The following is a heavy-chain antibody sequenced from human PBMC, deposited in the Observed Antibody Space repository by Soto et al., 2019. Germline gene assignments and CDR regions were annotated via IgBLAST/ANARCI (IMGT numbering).Heavy chain of an antibody. V-gene: IGHV3-30*18. CDR3: AKVATVRGVIIDY. CDR2: ISYDGSKK. J-gene: IGHJ4*02. Sequence: ESGGGVVQPGRSLRLSCVASGFTFSTYGMHWVRQAPGKGLEWGAVISYDGSKKYYADSVKGRFTISRDNSKNTLYLQMNSLRAEDTAVYYCAKVATVRGVIIDYWGQGTLVTVSS. D-gene: IGHD3-10*01. CDR1: GFTFSTYG.